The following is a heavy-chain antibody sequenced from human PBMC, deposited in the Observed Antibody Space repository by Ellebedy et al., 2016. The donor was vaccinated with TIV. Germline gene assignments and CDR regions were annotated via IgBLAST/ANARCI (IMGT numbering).Heavy chain of an antibody. CDR2: TIPIFGTT. D-gene: IGHD3-10*01. Sequence: SVKVSCXASGDSFGRYTISWVRLAPGHGLEWIGATIPIFGTTDYAQKFQGRVTITADDSTSTAYMDLTSLRSDDTAMYYCARSRGVAVLVDSLDVWGQGTMVTVSS. V-gene: IGHV1-69*13. CDR1: GDSFGRYT. J-gene: IGHJ3*01. CDR3: ARSRGVAVLVDSLDV.